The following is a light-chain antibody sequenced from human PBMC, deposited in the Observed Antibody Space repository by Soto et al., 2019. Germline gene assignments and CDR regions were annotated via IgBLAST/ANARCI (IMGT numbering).Light chain of an antibody. Sequence: QSVLTQPASVSGSAGQSIAISCTGSSSDVGIYNYVSWYQQHPGKVPKLIIYEVTSRPSGVSIRFSGSKSASTASLTISGLQAEDEGDYYRASYAGSRTYVFGSGTKVTVL. CDR3: ASYAGSRTYV. CDR2: EVT. CDR1: SSDVGIYNY. J-gene: IGLJ1*01. V-gene: IGLV2-23*02.